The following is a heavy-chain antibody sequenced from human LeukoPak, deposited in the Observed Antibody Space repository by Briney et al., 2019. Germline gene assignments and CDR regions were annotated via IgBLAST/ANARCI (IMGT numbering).Heavy chain of an antibody. CDR1: GYTFTSYD. CDR3: GAPMERGWLRLIDY. D-gene: IGHD5-12*01. V-gene: IGHV1-2*02. J-gene: IGHJ4*02. Sequence: ASVKVSCKASGYTFTSYDINWVRQATGQGLEWMGWINPNSGGTNYAQKFQGRVTMTRDTSISTAYMELSRLRSDDTAVYYCGAPMERGWLRLIDYWGQGTLVTVSS. CDR2: INPNSGGT.